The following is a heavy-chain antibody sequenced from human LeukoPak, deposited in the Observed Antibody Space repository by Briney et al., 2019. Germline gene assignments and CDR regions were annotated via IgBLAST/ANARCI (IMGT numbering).Heavy chain of an antibody. CDR2: IYPGDSDT. J-gene: IGHJ3*02. V-gene: IGHV5-51*01. CDR1: GYSFSTYW. CDR3: ARPANRGDAFDI. D-gene: IGHD2/OR15-2a*01. Sequence: LGESLKISCRASGYSFSTYWISWVRQMPGKGLEWMGIIYPGDSDTRYSPSFQGQVTISADKSITTAYLQWSSLRASDTAMYYCARPANRGDAFDIWGQGTMVTVSS.